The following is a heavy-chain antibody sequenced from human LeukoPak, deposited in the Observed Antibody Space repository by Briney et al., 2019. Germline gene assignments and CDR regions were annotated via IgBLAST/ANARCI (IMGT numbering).Heavy chain of an antibody. CDR3: PSVGDGLIHYFDS. J-gene: IGHJ4*02. Sequence: PGGSLRLSCAASGFTFSSYGMHWVRQAPGKGLEWVAIIWYDGSNKYYADSVKGRFTISRDNSKNTLYLQMNSLRTEDTAVYYCPSVGDGLIHYFDSWGQETLVTVSS. CDR2: IWYDGSNK. V-gene: IGHV3-33*01. CDR1: GFTFSSYG. D-gene: IGHD3-16*01.